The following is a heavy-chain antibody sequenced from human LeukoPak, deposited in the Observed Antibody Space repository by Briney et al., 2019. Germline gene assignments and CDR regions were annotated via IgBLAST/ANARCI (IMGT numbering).Heavy chain of an antibody. V-gene: IGHV4-34*01. CDR2: INHSGST. CDR3: ARAPYVRGSYRYMMDY. CDR1: GGSFSGYY. D-gene: IGHD3-16*02. J-gene: IGHJ4*02. Sequence: PSETLSLTCAVYGGSFSGYYWSWIRQPRGKGLEWIGEINHSGSTNYNPSLKSRVTISVDTSKNQFSLKLSSVTAADTAVYYCARAPYVRGSYRYMMDYWGQGTLVTVSS.